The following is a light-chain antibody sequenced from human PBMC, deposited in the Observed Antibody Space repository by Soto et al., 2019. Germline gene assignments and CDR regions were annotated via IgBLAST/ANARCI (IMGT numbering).Light chain of an antibody. Sequence: QSALTQPASVSGSPGQSITISCTGTSGDIGSYNRVSWYQQHPGKAPKLIIYEVTDRPSGVSNRFSGSKSGNTASLTISGLQAEDEDEDYCSSYTNITTRACVFGTGTKLTVL. CDR2: EVT. CDR3: SSYTNITTRACV. CDR1: SGDIGSYNR. V-gene: IGLV2-14*01. J-gene: IGLJ1*01.